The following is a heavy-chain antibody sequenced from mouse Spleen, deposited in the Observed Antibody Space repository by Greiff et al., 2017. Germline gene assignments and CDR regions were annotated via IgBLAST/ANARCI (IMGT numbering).Heavy chain of an antibody. D-gene: IGHD1-1*01. J-gene: IGHJ1*01. V-gene: IGHV1-76*01. CDR3: ASSTVVAPYWYFDV. CDR1: GYTFTDYY. Sequence: QVQLQQSGAELVRPGASVKLSCKASGYTFTDYYINWVKQRPGQGLEWIARIYPGSGNTYYNEKFKGKATLTAEKSSSTAYMQLSSLTSEDSAVYFCASSTVVAPYWYFDVWGAGTTVTVSS. CDR2: IYPGSGNT.